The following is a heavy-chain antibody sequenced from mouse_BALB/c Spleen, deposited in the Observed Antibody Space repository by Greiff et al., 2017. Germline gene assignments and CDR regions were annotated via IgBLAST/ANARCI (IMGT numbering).Heavy chain of an antibody. CDR2: IRDGGSYT. Sequence: EVKLVESGGGLVKPGGSLKLSCAASGFTFSDYYMYWVRQTPEKRLAWVATIRDGGSYTYYPDSVKGRFTISRDNAKNNLYLQMSRLKSEDTAMYYCASPTYYGSSQPFAVWGQGTLVTVSA. D-gene: IGHD1-1*01. V-gene: IGHV5-4*02. J-gene: IGHJ3*01. CDR1: GFTFSDYY. CDR3: ASPTYYGSSQPFAV.